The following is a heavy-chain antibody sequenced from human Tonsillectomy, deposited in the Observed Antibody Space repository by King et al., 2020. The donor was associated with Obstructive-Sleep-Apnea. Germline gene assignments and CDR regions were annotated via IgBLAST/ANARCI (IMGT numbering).Heavy chain of an antibody. CDR3: ARDRPLQWFGEPRADYFDY. CDR2: ISAYNGNT. CDR1: GYTFTSYG. D-gene: IGHD3-10*01. J-gene: IGHJ4*02. Sequence: VQLVQSGAEVKKPGASVKVSCKASGYTFTSYGISWVRQAPGQGLEWMGWISAYNGNTNYAQKLQGRVTMTTDTSTSTAYMELRSLRSDDTAVYYCARDRPLQWFGEPRADYFDYWGQGTLVTVTS. V-gene: IGHV1-18*01.